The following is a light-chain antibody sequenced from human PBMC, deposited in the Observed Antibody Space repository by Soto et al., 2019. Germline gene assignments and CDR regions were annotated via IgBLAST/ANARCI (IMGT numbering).Light chain of an antibody. Sequence: EIVMTQSPATLSVSPGERATLSCRASQSLRSKLAWYQQKPGQAPRLLLYGAATRATGIPARFSGSGSGTELALTISSLQPEDDAVYDCQQYSDCPPLTFGGGTKVDIK. CDR2: GAA. V-gene: IGKV3-15*01. CDR3: QQYSDCPPLT. J-gene: IGKJ4*01. CDR1: QSLRSK.